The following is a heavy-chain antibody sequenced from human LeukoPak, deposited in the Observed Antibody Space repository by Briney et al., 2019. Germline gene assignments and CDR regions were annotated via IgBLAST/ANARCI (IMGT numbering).Heavy chain of an antibody. Sequence: GGSPRLSCAASGFTFSSYWMSWVRQAPGKGLEWVANIKQDGSEKHYVDSVKGRFIISRDNAKNSLYLQMNSLRAEDTAVYYCARNYYDRSGYSDTFDYWGQGTLVTVSS. J-gene: IGHJ4*02. CDR3: ARNYYDRSGYSDTFDY. CDR2: IKQDGSEK. CDR1: GFTFSSYW. V-gene: IGHV3-7*01. D-gene: IGHD3-22*01.